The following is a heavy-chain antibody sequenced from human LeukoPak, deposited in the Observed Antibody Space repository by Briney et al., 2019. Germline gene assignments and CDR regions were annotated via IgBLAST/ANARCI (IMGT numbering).Heavy chain of an antibody. D-gene: IGHD6-13*01. CDR1: GYTFTSYG. CDR3: ARGSPRYSSSWYGWFDP. J-gene: IGHJ5*02. CDR2: ISAYNGNT. Sequence: GASVKVSCKASGYTFTSYGISWVRQAPGQGLEWMGWISAYNGNTNYAQKLQGRVTMTTDTSTSTAYMELRSLRSDDTAVYYCARGSPRYSSSWYGWFDPWGQGTLVTVSS. V-gene: IGHV1-18*01.